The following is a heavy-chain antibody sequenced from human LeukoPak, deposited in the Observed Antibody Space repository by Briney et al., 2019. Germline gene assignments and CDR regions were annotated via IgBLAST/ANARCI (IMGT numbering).Heavy chain of an antibody. CDR2: ISYDGSNK. D-gene: IGHD3-9*01. J-gene: IGHJ4*02. Sequence: PGRSLRLSCAASGFTFSRYGMHWVRQAPGKGLEWVAVISYDGSNKYDVDSVKGRSTISKDNSKNTLYLQMNSLRAEDTAVYYCAKDRDILTGYLDYWGQGTLVTVSS. CDR3: AKDRDILTGYLDY. V-gene: IGHV3-30*18. CDR1: GFTFSRYG.